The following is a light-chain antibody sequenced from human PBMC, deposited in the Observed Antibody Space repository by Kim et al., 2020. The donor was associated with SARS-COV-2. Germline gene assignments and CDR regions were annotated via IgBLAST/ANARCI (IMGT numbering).Light chain of an antibody. CDR1: QSVSSN. CDR2: GAS. CDR3: QQYSNWPLT. V-gene: IGKV3-15*01. J-gene: IGKJ4*01. Sequence: EIVMTQSPATLSVSPGERATLSCRASQSVSSNLAWYQQTPGQAPRLLISGASTRATGIPARFSGSGSGTEFTLTISSLQSEDFAVYYCQQYSNWPLTFGGGTKVEI.